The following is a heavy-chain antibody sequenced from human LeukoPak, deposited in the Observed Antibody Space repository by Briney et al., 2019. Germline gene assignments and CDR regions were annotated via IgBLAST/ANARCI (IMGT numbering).Heavy chain of an antibody. CDR3: ARDHESYSYNWFDP. D-gene: IGHD1-26*01. CDR2: ISGSGGST. Sequence: GGSLRLSCAASGFTFSSYAMSWVRQAPGKGLEWVSAISGSGGSTYYADSVKGRFTISRDNSKNTLYLQMNSLRAEDTAVYYCARDHESYSYNWFDPWGQGTLVTVSS. CDR1: GFTFSSYA. V-gene: IGHV3-23*01. J-gene: IGHJ5*02.